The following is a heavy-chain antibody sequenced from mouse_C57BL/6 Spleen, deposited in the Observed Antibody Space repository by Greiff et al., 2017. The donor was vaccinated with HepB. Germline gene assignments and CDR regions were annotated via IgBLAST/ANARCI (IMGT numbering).Heavy chain of an antibody. CDR3: ARQVIDSSVRDYFDY. J-gene: IGHJ2*01. CDR1: GFTFSSYG. Sequence: EVQLQESGGDLVKPGGSLKLSCAASGFTFSSYGMSWVRQTPDKRLEWVATISSGGSYTYYPDSVKGRFTISRDNAKNTLYLQMSSLKSEDTAMYYCARQVIDSSVRDYFDYWGQGTTLTVSS. V-gene: IGHV5-6*01. D-gene: IGHD3-2*02. CDR2: ISSGGSYT.